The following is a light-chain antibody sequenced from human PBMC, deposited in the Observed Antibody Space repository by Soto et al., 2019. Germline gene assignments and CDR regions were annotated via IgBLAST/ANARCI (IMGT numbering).Light chain of an antibody. Sequence: QSVLTQPASVSGSPGQSITISCTGTSIDIGGYNYVSWYQQHPGKAPKLMIYDVTTRPSGVSHRFSGSKSGNTASLTILGLQAEDEALYYCSSYRSGSTLVVFGGGTQLTVL. CDR2: DVT. CDR1: SIDIGGYNY. J-gene: IGLJ2*01. V-gene: IGLV2-14*03. CDR3: SSYRSGSTLVV.